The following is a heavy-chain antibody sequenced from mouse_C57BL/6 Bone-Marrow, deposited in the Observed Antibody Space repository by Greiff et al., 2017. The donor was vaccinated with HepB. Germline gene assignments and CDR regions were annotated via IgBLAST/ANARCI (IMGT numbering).Heavy chain of an antibody. CDR3: ARGVIYYFYFDY. Sequence: QVQLQQSGPELVKPGASVKISCKASGYAFSSSWMNWVKQRPGKGLEWIGRIYPGDGDTNYNGKFKGKATLTVDKSSSTAYMQLSSLTSEDSAVYYCARGVIYYFYFDYWGQGTTLTVSS. CDR1: GYAFSSSW. CDR2: IYPGDGDT. V-gene: IGHV1-82*01. D-gene: IGHD1-1*01. J-gene: IGHJ2*01.